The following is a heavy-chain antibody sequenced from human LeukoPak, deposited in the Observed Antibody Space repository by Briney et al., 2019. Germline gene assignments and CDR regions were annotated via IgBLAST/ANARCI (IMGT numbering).Heavy chain of an antibody. D-gene: IGHD2-8*02. V-gene: IGHV3-30*03. Sequence: PGGSLRLSCAASGFPFSGYDMNWVRQAPGKGLEWVTVISDDARNEDYADSVKGRFTISRDNSKSILYLQMNSLRVEDTAVYYCATYRQVLLPFESWGQGTLVTVSS. CDR2: ISDDARNE. J-gene: IGHJ4*02. CDR1: GFPFSGYD. CDR3: ATYRQVLLPFES.